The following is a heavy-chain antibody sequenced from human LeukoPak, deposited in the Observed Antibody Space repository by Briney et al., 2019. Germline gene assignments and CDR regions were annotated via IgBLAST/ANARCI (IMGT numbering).Heavy chain of an antibody. D-gene: IGHD1-26*01. J-gene: IGHJ6*02. CDR1: GCSISSGGYY. CDR2: IYYSGST. Sequence: SETLSLTCTVCGCSISSGGYYWSWIRQHPGKGLEWIGYIYYSGSTYYNPSLKSRVTISVDTSKNQFSLKLSSVTAADTAVYYCARAWVYYYGMDVWGQGTTVTVSS. CDR3: ARAWVYYYGMDV. V-gene: IGHV4-31*03.